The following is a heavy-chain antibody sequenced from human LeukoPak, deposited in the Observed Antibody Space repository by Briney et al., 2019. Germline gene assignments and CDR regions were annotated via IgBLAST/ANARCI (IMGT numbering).Heavy chain of an antibody. Sequence: GGSLRLSCAASGFTFSSYSMNWVRQAPGKGLEWVPSISSSSSYIYYADSVKGRFTISRDNAKNSLYLQMNSLRAEDTAVYYCARDSKDYGDYGEYYFDYWGQGTLVTVSS. CDR2: ISSSSSYI. CDR3: ARDSKDYGDYGEYYFDY. CDR1: GFTFSSYS. D-gene: IGHD4-17*01. J-gene: IGHJ4*02. V-gene: IGHV3-21*01.